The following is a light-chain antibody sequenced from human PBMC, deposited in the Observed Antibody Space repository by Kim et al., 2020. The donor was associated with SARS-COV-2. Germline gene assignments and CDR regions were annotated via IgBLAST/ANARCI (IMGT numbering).Light chain of an antibody. CDR3: QHYSTWPLT. CDR2: GAS. V-gene: IGKV3-15*01. CDR1: QSVNSN. Sequence: ERVMTQSPVTLSVSPGERATLSCRASQSVNSNLAWYQQKPGQVPRLLIYGASTRATGVPTRFSGSGSGTEFTLTISSLQAEDFAVYYCQHYSTWPLTFGGGTKVDIK. J-gene: IGKJ4*01.